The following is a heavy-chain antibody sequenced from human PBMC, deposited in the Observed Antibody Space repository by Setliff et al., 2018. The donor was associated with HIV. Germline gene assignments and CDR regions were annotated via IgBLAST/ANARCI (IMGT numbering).Heavy chain of an antibody. J-gene: IGHJ4*02. Sequence: SETLSLTCTVSGDSISGFYWSWIRQPPGKGLECIGYIYSSGSTNYNPSLKSRVTMSVDTSKNRFSLELRSVTAADTAVYYCARRVVLAAAFDYWGQGALVTVSS. V-gene: IGHV4-59*08. CDR3: ARRVVLAAAFDY. CDR2: IYSSGST. CDR1: GDSISGFY. D-gene: IGHD2-15*01.